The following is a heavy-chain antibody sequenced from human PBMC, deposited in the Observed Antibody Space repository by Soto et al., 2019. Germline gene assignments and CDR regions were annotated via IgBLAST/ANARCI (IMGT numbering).Heavy chain of an antibody. V-gene: IGHV4-30-4*01. J-gene: IGHJ4*02. CDR3: ARGPGSPMVRGVIMELDY. CDR1: GGSISSGDYY. CDR2: IYYSGST. Sequence: SETLSLTCTVSGGSISSGDYYWSWIRQPPGKGLEWIGYIYYSGSTYYNPSLKSRVTISVDTSKNQFSLKLNSVTAADTAVYYCARGPGSPMVRGVIMELDYWGQGTLVTVSS. D-gene: IGHD3-10*01.